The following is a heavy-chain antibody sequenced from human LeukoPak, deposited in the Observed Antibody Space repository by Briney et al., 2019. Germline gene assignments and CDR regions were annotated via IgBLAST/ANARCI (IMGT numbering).Heavy chain of an antibody. D-gene: IGHD4-11*01. J-gene: IGHJ6*02. Sequence: SETLSLTCTVSGGSISSSSSYWGWIRQPPGKGLEWIGSIYYSGSTSYNPSLKSRVTISVDTSKSQFSLKLSSVTAAHTAVYYCAKEGGTVTTNYYYGMDVWGQGTLVTVSS. CDR3: AKEGGTVTTNYYYGMDV. V-gene: IGHV4-39*02. CDR1: GGSISSSSSY. CDR2: IYYSGST.